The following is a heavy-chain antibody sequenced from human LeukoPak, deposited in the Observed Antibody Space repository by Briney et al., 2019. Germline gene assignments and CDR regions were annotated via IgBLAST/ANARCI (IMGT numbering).Heavy chain of an antibody. J-gene: IGHJ4*02. CDR1: GFTFGDYD. D-gene: IGHD1-1*01. CDR2: IGTAGDT. CDR3: ARVAKERVGGVYYFDY. Sequence: SRGSLRLSCAASGFTFGDYDMHWVRQATGKGLEWVSAIGTAGDTYYTGSVKGRFAISRENAKNSLYLQMNSLRAGDTAVYYCARVAKERVGGVYYFDYWGQGTLVTVSS. V-gene: IGHV3-13*01.